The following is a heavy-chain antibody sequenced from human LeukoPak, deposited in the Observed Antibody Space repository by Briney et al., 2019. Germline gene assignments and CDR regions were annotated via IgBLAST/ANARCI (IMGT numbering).Heavy chain of an antibody. J-gene: IGHJ5*02. CDR1: GFTFSSYG. CDR3: ARGIYDFWSGYYPLVWFDP. V-gene: IGHV3-30*02. D-gene: IGHD3-3*01. Sequence: GGSLRLSCAASGFTFSSYGMHWVRQAPGKGLEWVAFIRYDGSNKYYADSVKGRFTISRDNSKNTLYLQMNSLRAEDTAVYYCARGIYDFWSGYYPLVWFDPWGQGTLVTVSS. CDR2: IRYDGSNK.